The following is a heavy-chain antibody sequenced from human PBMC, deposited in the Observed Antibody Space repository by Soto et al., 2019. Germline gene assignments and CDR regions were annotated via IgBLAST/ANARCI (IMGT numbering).Heavy chain of an antibody. V-gene: IGHV4-34*01. J-gene: IGHJ4*02. CDR2: INHSGST. CDR3: ARGVSQSLDY. Sequence: QVQLQQWGAGLLKPSETLSLTCAVYGGSFSGYYWSWIRQPPGKGLEWIGEINHSGSTNYNPSLKSRVTISVDTSKNQFSLKLSSVTAADTAVYYCARGVSQSLDYWGQGTLVTVSA. CDR1: GGSFSGYY.